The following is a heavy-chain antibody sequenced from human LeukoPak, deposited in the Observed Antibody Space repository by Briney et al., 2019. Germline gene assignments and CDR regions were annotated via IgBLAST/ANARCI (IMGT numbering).Heavy chain of an antibody. CDR1: GYTFTSYA. CDR3: ARVEADCSSTSCAFDY. CDR2: INAGNGNT. Sequence: ASVKVSCKASGYTFTSYAMHWVRQAPGQRLEWMGWINAGNGNTKYSQKFQGRVTITRDTSASTAYIELSSLRSEDTAAYYCARVEADCSSTSCAFDYWGQGTLVTVSS. V-gene: IGHV1-3*01. D-gene: IGHD2-2*01. J-gene: IGHJ4*02.